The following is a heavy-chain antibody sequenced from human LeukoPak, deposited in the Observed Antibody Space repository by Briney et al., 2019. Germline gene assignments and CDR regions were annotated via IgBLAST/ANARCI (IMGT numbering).Heavy chain of an antibody. D-gene: IGHD2-2*01. Sequence: PGGSLRLSCAASGFTFSSYGMHWVRQAPGKGLEWVAVISYDINNEYYADSVKGRFTISRDNSKNTVYLQMNSLRAEDTAVYYCAAPGVPAATYYFDYWGQGTLVTVSS. CDR1: GFTFSSYG. V-gene: IGHV3-30*03. CDR3: AAPGVPAATYYFDY. CDR2: ISYDINNE. J-gene: IGHJ4*02.